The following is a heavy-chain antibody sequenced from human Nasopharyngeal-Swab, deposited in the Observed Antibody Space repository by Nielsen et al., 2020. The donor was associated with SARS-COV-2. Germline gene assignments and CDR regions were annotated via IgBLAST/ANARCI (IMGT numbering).Heavy chain of an antibody. Sequence: RQAPGKGLEWIGYIYYSGSTNYNPSLKSRVTISVDTSKNQFSLKLSSVTAADTAVYYCAREGPAIWFGEYETSKSGMDLWGQGTTVTVSS. V-gene: IGHV4-59*01. J-gene: IGHJ6*02. CDR2: IYYSGST. D-gene: IGHD3-10*01. CDR3: AREGPAIWFGEYETSKSGMDL.